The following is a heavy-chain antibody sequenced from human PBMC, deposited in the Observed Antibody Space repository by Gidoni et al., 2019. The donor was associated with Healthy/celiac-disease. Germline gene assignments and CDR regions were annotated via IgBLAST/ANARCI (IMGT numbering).Heavy chain of an antibody. Sequence: QVQLVQSGAEVTTPGASVKVSCKASGYPFTRYDINCVRQATGQGLEWMGWMNPNSGNTGYAQKCQGRVNMTRNTSISTAYMELSSLRSEDTAVYYCARADMVRAGPRRFYYYYGMDVWGQGTTVTVSS. CDR1: GYPFTRYD. CDR2: MNPNSGNT. D-gene: IGHD3-10*01. CDR3: ARADMVRAGPRRFYYYYGMDV. V-gene: IGHV1-8*01. J-gene: IGHJ6*02.